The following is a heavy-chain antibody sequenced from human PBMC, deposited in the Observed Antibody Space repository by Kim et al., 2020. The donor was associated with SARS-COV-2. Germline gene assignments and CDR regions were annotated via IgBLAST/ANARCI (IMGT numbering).Heavy chain of an antibody. J-gene: IGHJ4*02. D-gene: IGHD6-25*01. CDR3: AKLLEAAAEYYFDY. V-gene: IGHV3-23*01. CDR2: ISNSGDST. Sequence: GGSLRLSCVVSGFTFSNYAMTWVRQAPGKGLEWVSVISNSGDSTYYADSVKGRLTISRDNSKNTLYLQMNSLRAEDSAVYYCAKLLEAAAEYYFDYWSQG. CDR1: GFTFSNYA.